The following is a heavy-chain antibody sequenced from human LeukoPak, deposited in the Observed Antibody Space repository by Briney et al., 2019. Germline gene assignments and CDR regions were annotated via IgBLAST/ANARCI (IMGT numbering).Heavy chain of an antibody. CDR3: ARLRVVVAATLIDY. CDR1: GGSISSSSFY. Sequence: SETLSLTCTVSGGSISSSSFYWGWIRQPPGKGLGWIGTIFYSGSTYYNPSLKSRVIISVDTSKNQFSLKLSSVTAADTAVYYCARLRVVVAATLIDYWGQGTLVTVSS. D-gene: IGHD2-15*01. V-gene: IGHV4-39*01. J-gene: IGHJ4*02. CDR2: IFYSGST.